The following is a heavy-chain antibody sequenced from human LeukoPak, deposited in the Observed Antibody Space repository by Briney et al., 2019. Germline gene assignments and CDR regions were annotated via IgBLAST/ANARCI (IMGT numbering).Heavy chain of an antibody. CDR1: GFTFNNYP. V-gene: IGHV3-23*01. CDR3: ALNYGANPRPPFDA. CDR2: ITGGAADST. D-gene: IGHD4/OR15-4a*01. J-gene: IGHJ4*02. Sequence: PGGSLRLSCAGSGFTFNNYPISWVRQTPGKGLEWVSAITGGAADSTYYADSVKGRFTISRDNSRNTLFLQMSSLRAEDTAIYYCALNYGANPRPPFDAWGPGTLVTVSS.